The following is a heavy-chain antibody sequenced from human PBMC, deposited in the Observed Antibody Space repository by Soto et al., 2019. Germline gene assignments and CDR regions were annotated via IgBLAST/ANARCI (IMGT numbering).Heavy chain of an antibody. CDR2: IFHGGNT. CDR3: ARARWYDAFDV. CDR1: GFFISSGNY. J-gene: IGHJ3*01. Sequence: SETLSLTCAVSGFFISSGNYWGWMRKPPGKGLEWIGSIFHGGNTYYNPSLKSRVTISVDMSKNQFSLKLNSVTAADTAVYYCARARWYDAFDVWGQGTVVTVSS. V-gene: IGHV4-38-2*01. D-gene: IGHD2-15*01.